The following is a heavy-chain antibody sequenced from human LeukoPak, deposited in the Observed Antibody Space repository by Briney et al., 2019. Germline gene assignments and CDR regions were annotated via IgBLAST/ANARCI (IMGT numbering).Heavy chain of an antibody. Sequence: GASVKVSCKASGYTFTSYDINWVRQATGQGLEWMGWMNPNSGNTGYAQKFQGRVTITRNTSISTAYMELSSLRSEDTAVYYCASGRTDIIVVPATLRNYYFDYWGQGTLVTVSS. V-gene: IGHV1-8*03. CDR1: GYTFTSYD. CDR3: ASGRTDIIVVPATLRNYYFDY. CDR2: MNPNSGNT. D-gene: IGHD2-2*01. J-gene: IGHJ4*02.